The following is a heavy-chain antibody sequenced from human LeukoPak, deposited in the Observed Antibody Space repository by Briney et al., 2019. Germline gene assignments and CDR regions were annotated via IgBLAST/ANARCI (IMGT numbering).Heavy chain of an antibody. D-gene: IGHD3-9*01. J-gene: IGHJ5*02. CDR2: IIPIFGTA. Sequence: SVKVSCKASGGTFSSYAISWVRQAPGQGLEWMGGIIPIFGTANYAQRFQGRVTITADESTSTAYMELSSLRSEDTAVYYCALSRSFGITIFWGYNWFDPWGQGTLVTVSS. CDR3: ALSRSFGITIFWGYNWFDP. CDR1: GGTFSSYA. V-gene: IGHV1-69*13.